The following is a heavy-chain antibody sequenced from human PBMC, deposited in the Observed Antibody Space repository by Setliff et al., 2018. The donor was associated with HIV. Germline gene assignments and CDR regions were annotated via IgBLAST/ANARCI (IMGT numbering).Heavy chain of an antibody. V-gene: IGHV4-59*08. CDR1: GGSISSYY. J-gene: IGHJ3*02. CDR3: ARHQVIPTVIGAFDI. Sequence: SETLSLTCTVSGGSISSYYWSWIRQPPGKGLEWIGYIYYSGGTNYNPSLKSRVTISVDTSKNHFSLKLSSVTAADTAVYYCARHQVIPTVIGAFDIWGQGTVVTVSS. D-gene: IGHD3-16*02. CDR2: IYYSGGT.